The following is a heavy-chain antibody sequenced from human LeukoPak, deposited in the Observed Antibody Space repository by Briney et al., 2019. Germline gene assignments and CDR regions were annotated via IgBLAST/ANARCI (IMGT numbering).Heavy chain of an antibody. J-gene: IGHJ6*02. CDR3: ARGGGLDV. CDR1: GFSFSNYW. CDR2: INHNGNVN. Sequence: PGGPLRLSCAASGFSFSNYWMHWARQAPGKGLEWVASINHNGNVNYYVDSVKGRFTISRDNAKNSLYLQMSNLRAEDTAVYFCARGGGLDVWGQGATVTVSS. V-gene: IGHV3-7*03. D-gene: IGHD3-16*01.